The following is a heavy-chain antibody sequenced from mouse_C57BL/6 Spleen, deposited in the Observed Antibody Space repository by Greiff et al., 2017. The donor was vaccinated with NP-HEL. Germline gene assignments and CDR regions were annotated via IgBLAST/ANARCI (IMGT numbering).Heavy chain of an antibody. CDR1: GYSITSGYY. Sequence: EVQLQESGPGLVKPSQSLSLTCSVTGYSITSGYYWNWIRQFPGNKLEWMGYISYDGSNNYNPSLKNRISITRDTSKNQFFLKLNSVTTEDTATYYCASGYYHWYFDVWGTGTTVTVSS. CDR2: ISYDGSN. V-gene: IGHV3-6*01. J-gene: IGHJ1*03. D-gene: IGHD2-3*01. CDR3: ASGYYHWYFDV.